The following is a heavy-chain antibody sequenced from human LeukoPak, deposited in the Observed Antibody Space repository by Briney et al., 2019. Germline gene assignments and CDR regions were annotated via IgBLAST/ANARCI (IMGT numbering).Heavy chain of an antibody. J-gene: IGHJ4*02. CDR2: ISGSGGST. D-gene: IGHD3-10*01. CDR1: GFMFTTYA. V-gene: IGHV3-23*01. Sequence: GGSLRLSCAASGFMFTTYAMSWVRQAPGKGLEWVSAISGSGGSTFHADSVKGRFTISRDNSKNTLSLQMNSLRAEDTAVYYCAKFGRWFGELLPSYYDYWGQGTLVTVSS. CDR3: AKFGRWFGELLPSYYDY.